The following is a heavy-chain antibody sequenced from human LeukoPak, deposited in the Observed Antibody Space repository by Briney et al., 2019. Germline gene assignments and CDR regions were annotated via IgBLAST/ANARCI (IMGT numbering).Heavy chain of an antibody. Sequence: GGSLRLSCAASGFTFSSYAMHWVRQAPGKGLEWVAVISYDGSNKYYADSVKGRFTISRDNSKNTLYLQMSSLRAEDMAVYYCARVSSGWYYFDYWGQGTLVTVSS. CDR1: GFTFSSYA. J-gene: IGHJ4*02. V-gene: IGHV3-30*04. CDR3: ARVSSGWYYFDY. CDR2: ISYDGSNK. D-gene: IGHD6-19*01.